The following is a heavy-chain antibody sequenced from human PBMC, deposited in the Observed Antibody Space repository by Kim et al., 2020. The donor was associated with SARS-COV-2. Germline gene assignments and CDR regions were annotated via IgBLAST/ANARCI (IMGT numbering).Heavy chain of an antibody. J-gene: IGHJ4*02. Sequence: YTPSLKNRVTISVDTSKNQFSLKLRSVTAADTAVYYCAREGAGDTATFDYWGQGTLVTVSS. CDR3: AREGAGDTATFDY. V-gene: IGHV4-34*01. D-gene: IGHD5-18*01.